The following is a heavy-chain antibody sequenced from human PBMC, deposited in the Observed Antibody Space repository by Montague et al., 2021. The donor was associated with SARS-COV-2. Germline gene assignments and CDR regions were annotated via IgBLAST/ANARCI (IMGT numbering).Heavy chain of an antibody. CDR3: ARVRKDDYGDYYFDF. CDR2: ISNSGFT. D-gene: IGHD4-17*01. J-gene: IGHJ4*02. V-gene: IGHV4-61*01. Sequence: SETLSLTCTVSGDSMTGDSMSRYYWSWIRQTPGKGLELIGYISNSGFTNDNPSLKNRVTTSVDTSNNQFSLKLNSATASDTTVYYCARVRKDDYGDYYFDFWGQGTLVTVSS. CDR1: GDSMTGDSMSRYY.